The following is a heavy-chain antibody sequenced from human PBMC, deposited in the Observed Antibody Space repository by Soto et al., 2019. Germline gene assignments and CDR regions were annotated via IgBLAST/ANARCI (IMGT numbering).Heavy chain of an antibody. CDR3: ARVCLGSTSCYDY. Sequence: QVQLVQSGAEVKKPGASVKVSCKASGYTFTSYGISWVRQAPGQGLEWMGWISAYNGNTNYAQKLLGRFXXTXDXFTSTAYMELRSLRSDDTAVYYCARVCLGSTSCYDYWGQGTLVTVSS. CDR2: ISAYNGNT. D-gene: IGHD2-2*01. CDR1: GYTFTSYG. J-gene: IGHJ4*02. V-gene: IGHV1-18*01.